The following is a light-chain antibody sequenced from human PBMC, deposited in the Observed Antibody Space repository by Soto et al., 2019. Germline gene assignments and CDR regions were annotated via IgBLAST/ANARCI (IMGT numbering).Light chain of an antibody. Sequence: QSALTQPASVSGSPGQSITISCTGTSSDVGTYNLVSWYQQHPGKAPKLMIFEASQRPSGVSNRFSGSKSGNTASLAISGLQAEDEADYYCSSYAGSSXFVVFGGGTKVTVL. J-gene: IGLJ2*01. V-gene: IGLV2-23*02. CDR3: SSYAGSSXFVV. CDR2: EAS. CDR1: SSDVGTYNL.